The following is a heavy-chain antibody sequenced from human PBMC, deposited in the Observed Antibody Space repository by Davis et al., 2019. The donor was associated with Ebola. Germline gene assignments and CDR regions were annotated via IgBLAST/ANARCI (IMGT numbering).Heavy chain of an antibody. V-gene: IGHV3-30-3*02. CDR1: GFTFSSYA. CDR2: ISYDGSNK. CDR3: AKYSSSSSVFDY. D-gene: IGHD6-6*01. Sequence: GESLKISCAASGFTFSSYAMHWVRQAPGKGLEWVAVISYDGSNKYYADSVKGRFTISRNNSKNTLYLQMNSLRAEDTAVYYCAKYSSSSSVFDYWGQGTLVTVSS. J-gene: IGHJ4*02.